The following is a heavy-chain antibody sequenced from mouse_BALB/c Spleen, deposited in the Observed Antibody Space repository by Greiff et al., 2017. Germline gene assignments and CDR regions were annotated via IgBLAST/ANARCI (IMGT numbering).Heavy chain of an antibody. V-gene: IGHV5-17*02. CDR2: ISSGSSTI. CDR1: GFTFSSFG. Sequence: EVQLQESGGGLVQPGGSRKLSCAASGFTFSSFGMHWVRQAPEKGLEWVAYISSGSSTIYYADTVKGRFTISRDNPKNTLFLQMTSLRSEDTAMYYCARSDGYYAYYYAMDYWGQGTSVTVSS. D-gene: IGHD2-3*01. CDR3: ARSDGYYAYYYAMDY. J-gene: IGHJ4*01.